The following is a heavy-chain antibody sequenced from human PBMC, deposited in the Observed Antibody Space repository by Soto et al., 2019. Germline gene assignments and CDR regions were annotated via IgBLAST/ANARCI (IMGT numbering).Heavy chain of an antibody. Sequence: QVQLQESGPGLVKPSQTLSLTCTVSGGSISSGGYYWSWIRQHPGKGLEWIGYIYYSGSTYYNPSLKSRVTMSVDTSKTQFSLNLSSVTAADTAVYYCARAPANYDFLNGYYTSVDAFDIWGQGTMVTVSS. CDR3: ARAPANYDFLNGYYTSVDAFDI. CDR2: IYYSGST. D-gene: IGHD3-3*01. J-gene: IGHJ3*02. V-gene: IGHV4-31*03. CDR1: GGSISSGGYY.